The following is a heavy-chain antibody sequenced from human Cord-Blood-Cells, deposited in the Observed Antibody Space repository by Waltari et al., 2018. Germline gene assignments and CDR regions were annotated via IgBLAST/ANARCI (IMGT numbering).Heavy chain of an antibody. CDR1: GGSISSHY. Sequence: QVQLQESGPGLVKPSETLSLTCTVSGGSISSHYWSWIRQPPGKGLEWIGYSYYSGSTNYNPPLKSRVTISVDTSKNQFSLKLSSVTAADTAVYYCARSSPTKGSGYYTGDYWGQGTLVTVSS. J-gene: IGHJ4*02. CDR3: ARSSPTKGSGYYTGDY. CDR2: SYYSGST. V-gene: IGHV4-59*11. D-gene: IGHD3-3*01.